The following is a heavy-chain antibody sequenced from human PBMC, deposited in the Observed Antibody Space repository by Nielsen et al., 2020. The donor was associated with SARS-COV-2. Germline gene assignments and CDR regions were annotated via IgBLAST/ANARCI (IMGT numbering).Heavy chain of an antibody. D-gene: IGHD3-22*01. CDR2: ISWNSGSI. CDR3: AKLGDSSGYYYDY. V-gene: IGHV3-9*01. Sequence: GGSLRLSCAASGFTFSSYGMHWVRQAPGKGLEWVSGISWNSGSIGYADSVKGRFTISRDNAKNSLYLQMNSLRAEDTALYYCAKLGDSSGYYYDYWGQGTLVTVSS. CDR1: GFTFSSYG. J-gene: IGHJ4*02.